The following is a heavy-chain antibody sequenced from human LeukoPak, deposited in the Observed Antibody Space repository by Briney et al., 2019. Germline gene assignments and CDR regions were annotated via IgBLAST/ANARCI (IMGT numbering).Heavy chain of an antibody. CDR1: GGSFSGYY. Sequence: SETLSLTCAVYGGSFSGYYWSWIRQPPGKGLEWIGEINHSGSTNYNPSLKSRVTISVDTSKNQFSLKLSSVTAADTAVYYCASLVGYPYYGMDVWGQGTAVTVSS. CDR2: INHSGST. J-gene: IGHJ6*02. CDR3: ASLVGYPYYGMDV. D-gene: IGHD5-18*01. V-gene: IGHV4-34*01.